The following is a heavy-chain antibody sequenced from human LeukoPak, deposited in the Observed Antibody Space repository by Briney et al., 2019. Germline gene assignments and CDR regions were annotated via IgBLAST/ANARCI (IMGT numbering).Heavy chain of an antibody. Sequence: SVTVSCKASGGTFSSYAISWVRHAPGQGLEWMGGIIPIFGTANYAQKFQGRVTITADESTSTAYMELSSLRSEDTAVYYCARVTMLRGVVGTNGMDIWGQGTTVTVSS. J-gene: IGHJ6*02. D-gene: IGHD3-10*01. CDR3: ARVTMLRGVVGTNGMDI. CDR1: GGTFSSYA. CDR2: IIPIFGTA. V-gene: IGHV1-69*13.